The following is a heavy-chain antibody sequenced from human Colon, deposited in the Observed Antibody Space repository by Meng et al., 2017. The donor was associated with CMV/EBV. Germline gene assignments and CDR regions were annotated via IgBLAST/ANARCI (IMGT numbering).Heavy chain of an antibody. V-gene: IGHV3-23*01. Sequence: SGFTFSTYAMSWVRQAPGKGLEWVSTISSSGGKTYYADSMKGRFTVSRDNSKNMLYLQMNSLRAEDTALFYCAKTMTTVTNSRNYFDCWGQGALVTVSS. D-gene: IGHD4-11*01. CDR3: AKTMTTVTNSRNYFDC. J-gene: IGHJ4*02. CDR2: ISSSGGKT. CDR1: GFTFSTYA.